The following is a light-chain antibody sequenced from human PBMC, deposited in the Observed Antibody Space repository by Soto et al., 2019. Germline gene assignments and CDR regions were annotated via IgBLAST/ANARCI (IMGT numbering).Light chain of an antibody. V-gene: IGKV1-13*02. CDR2: DVS. Sequence: AIQLTQSPSSLSASVGDRVNITCRASQDIRGALAWYQQTPGKAPKILIYDVSTLQSGVPSRFSGSSSGTDFSLTISSLQPEDFATYFCQQFNSYPITFGQGTRLDIK. J-gene: IGKJ5*01. CDR3: QQFNSYPIT. CDR1: QDIRGA.